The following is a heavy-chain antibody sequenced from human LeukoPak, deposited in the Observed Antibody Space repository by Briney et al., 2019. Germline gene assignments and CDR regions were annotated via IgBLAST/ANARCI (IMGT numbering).Heavy chain of an antibody. V-gene: IGHV3-48*01. D-gene: IGHD1-20*01. CDR2: ISSSSSPI. CDR3: AKDIPLQESITGPVDY. J-gene: IGHJ4*02. Sequence: PGGSLRLSCAASGFTFTTYSMNWVRQAPGKGLEWVSFISSSSSPIFYADSVKGRFTISRDNSKNTLYLQMNSLRAEDTAVYYCAKDIPLQESITGPVDYWGQGTLVTVSS. CDR1: GFTFTTYS.